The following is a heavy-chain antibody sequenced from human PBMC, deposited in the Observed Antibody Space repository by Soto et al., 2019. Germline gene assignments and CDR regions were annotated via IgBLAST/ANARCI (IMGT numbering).Heavy chain of an antibody. D-gene: IGHD2-2*01. CDR2: ISGSGGST. CDR3: AKRQVPAAHDY. J-gene: IGHJ4*02. Sequence: PGGSLRLSCPASGFTFSSYAMSWVRQAPGKGMEWVSAISGSGGSTYYAASVKGRFTISRDNAKNALYLQMNSLRAEDTAVYYCAKRQVPAAHDYWGQGTLVTVSS. CDR1: GFTFSSYA. V-gene: IGHV3-23*01.